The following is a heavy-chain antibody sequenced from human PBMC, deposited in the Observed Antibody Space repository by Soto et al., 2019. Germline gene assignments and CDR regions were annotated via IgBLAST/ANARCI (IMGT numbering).Heavy chain of an antibody. V-gene: IGHV3-21*06. CDR1: AFAFKSYS. CDR3: ATDLAAVPGTFDS. J-gene: IGHJ4*02. D-gene: IGHD6-19*01. Sequence: EVQLVESGGGLVKPGGSLRLSCTASAFAFKSYSMNLVRQAPGKGLEWVSSMSSSSRYTYYSDSVKGRCTVSRDNATNSLDLQMHSLRAEDTAVFYCATDLAAVPGTFDSWGQGTLVTVSS. CDR2: MSSSSRYT.